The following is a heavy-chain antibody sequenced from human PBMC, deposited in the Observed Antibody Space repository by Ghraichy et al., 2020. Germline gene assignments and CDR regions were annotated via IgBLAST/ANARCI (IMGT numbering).Heavy chain of an antibody. V-gene: IGHV3-23*01. CDR1: GFSFSSYA. CDR2: LGGSGGRT. J-gene: IGHJ4*02. CDR3: AKVLSAQANNYGLLHFDY. Sequence: GESLNISCAASGFSFSSYAMSWVRQAPGTGQEWVSALGGSGGRTYYADSVQGRFTISRDNFKNTLYLQMNSLRAEDTAIYYCAKVLSAQANNYGLLHFDYWGQGTLFTVSS. D-gene: IGHD5-18*01.